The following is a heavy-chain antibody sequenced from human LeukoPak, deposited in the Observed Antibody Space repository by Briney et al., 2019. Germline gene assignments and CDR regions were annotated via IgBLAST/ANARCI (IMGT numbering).Heavy chain of an antibody. CDR2: INHSGST. V-gene: IGHV4-34*01. D-gene: IGHD3-9*01. J-gene: IGHJ4*02. Sequence: SETLSLTCAVYGGSFSGYYRSWIRQPPGKGLEWIGEINHSGSTNYNPSLKSRVTISVDTSKNQFSLKLSSVTAADTAVYYCARDLVYYDILTGYFPYYFDYWGQGTLVTVSS. CDR3: ARDLVYYDILTGYFPYYFDY. CDR1: GGSFSGYY.